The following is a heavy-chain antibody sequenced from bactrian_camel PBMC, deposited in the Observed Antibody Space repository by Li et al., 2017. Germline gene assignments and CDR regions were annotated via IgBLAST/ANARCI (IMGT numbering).Heavy chain of an antibody. CDR3: AKGLGLYSDYDNS. CDR2: VNSGGEST. D-gene: IGHD4*01. V-gene: IGHV3S40*01. J-gene: IGHJ6*01. CDR1: GFTFSSYD. Sequence: DVQLVDSGGGLVQPGGSLRLSCAASGFTFSSYDMSWVRQAPGKGLEWVSTVNSGGESTYYADSVKGRFTVSRDNAKNTVYLQLNSLKTEDMAMYYCAKGLGLYSDYDNSWGQGTQVTVS.